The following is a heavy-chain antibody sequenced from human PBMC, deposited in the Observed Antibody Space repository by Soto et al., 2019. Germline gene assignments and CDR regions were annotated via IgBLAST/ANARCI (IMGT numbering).Heavy chain of an antibody. D-gene: IGHD3-3*01. CDR2: IYPGDSDT. CDR1: GYSFTSYW. J-gene: IGHJ3*02. V-gene: IGHV5-51*01. CDR3: ARRTTIFGVVTHDAFDI. Sequence: GESLKISCKGSGYSFTSYWIGWVRQMPGKGLEWMGIIYPGDSDTRYSPSFQGQVTISADKSISTAYLQWSSLRASDTAMHYCARRTTIFGVVTHDAFDIWGQGTMVTVSS.